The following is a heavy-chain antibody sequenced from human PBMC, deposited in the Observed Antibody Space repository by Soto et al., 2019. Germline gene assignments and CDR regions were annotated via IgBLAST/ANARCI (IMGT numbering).Heavy chain of an antibody. CDR1: GLTFRTVW. CDR2: IKSNTDGGTT. Sequence: GGSLGPSWSASGLTFRTVWMSWVRQAPGEGLEWVVRIKSNTDGGTTAYAAPVKGRFTISRDDSKNTLYLQMNSLTTEDTAVYYCTIATLGRVHGSYYYYPLDVWGQGITVTVSS. V-gene: IGHV3-15*01. D-gene: IGHD1-26*01. J-gene: IGHJ6*02. CDR3: TIATLGRVHGSYYYYPLDV.